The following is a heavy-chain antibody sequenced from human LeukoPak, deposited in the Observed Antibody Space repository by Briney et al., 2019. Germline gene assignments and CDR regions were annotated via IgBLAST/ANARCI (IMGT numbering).Heavy chain of an antibody. Sequence: ASVRVSCKASGYTFTSYYIHWVRQAPGQGLEWMGISNPSGGTTKYAQRFQGRVTMTRDTSTSTVYMELSSLRSGDTAVYYCTREAGYGDFDYWGQGTLVTVSS. J-gene: IGHJ4*02. D-gene: IGHD4-17*01. CDR3: TREAGYGDFDY. V-gene: IGHV1-46*01. CDR1: GYTFTSYY. CDR2: SNPSGGTT.